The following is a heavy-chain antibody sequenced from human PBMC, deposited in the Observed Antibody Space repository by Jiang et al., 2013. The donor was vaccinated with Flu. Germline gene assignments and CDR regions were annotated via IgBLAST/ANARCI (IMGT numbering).Heavy chain of an antibody. CDR2: ISSSSSTI. D-gene: IGHD1-26*01. Sequence: VQLLESGGGLVQPGGSLRLSCAASGFTFSSYSMNWVRQAPGKGLEWVSYISSSSSTIYYADSVKGRFTISRDNAKNSLYLQMNSLRAEDTAVYYCARTPMWVGATLWRAFDIWGQGTMVTVSS. V-gene: IGHV3-48*01. CDR3: ARTPMWVGATLWRAFDI. CDR1: GFTFSSYS. J-gene: IGHJ3*02.